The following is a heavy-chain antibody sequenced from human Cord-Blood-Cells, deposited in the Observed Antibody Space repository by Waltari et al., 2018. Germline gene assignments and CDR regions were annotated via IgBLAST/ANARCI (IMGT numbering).Heavy chain of an antibody. Sequence: EVQLVESGGGLVQPGGSLRLSCAASGFTFSSYWMSWVRQAPGKGLEWVANIKQDGREKYYVDSVKGRFTISRDNAKNSLYLQMNSLRAEDTAVYYCASSPGLYYFDYWGQGTLVTVSS. V-gene: IGHV3-7*01. CDR1: GFTFSSYW. CDR2: IKQDGREK. J-gene: IGHJ4*02. CDR3: ASSPGLYYFDY.